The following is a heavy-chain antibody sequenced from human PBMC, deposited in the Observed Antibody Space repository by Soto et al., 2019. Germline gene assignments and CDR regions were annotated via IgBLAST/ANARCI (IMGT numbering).Heavy chain of an antibody. J-gene: IGHJ4*02. CDR1: GFTFTNSA. D-gene: IGHD2-15*01. V-gene: IGHV1-58*01. Sequence: SVKVSCKASGFTFTNSAVQWVRQARGQRLEWIGWIDVGSANANYAQMLQERVTMTRDTSTSTVYMELSSLRSEDTAVYYCARVYCSGGGCYGIDYWGQGTLVTVSS. CDR2: IDVGSANA. CDR3: ARVYCSGGGCYGIDY.